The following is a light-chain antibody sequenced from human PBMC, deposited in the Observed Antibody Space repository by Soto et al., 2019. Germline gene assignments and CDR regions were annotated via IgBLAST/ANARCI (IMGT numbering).Light chain of an antibody. J-gene: IGLJ1*01. CDR1: PSDVGGYIS. Sequence: QSGLTQPPSASGSPGQSVTISCTGTPSDVGGYISVSWYQQHPGKAPKLIIYEVKKRPSGVPDRFSGSKSGSTAFLTVSGLRIEDEAEYYCSSYAGFNTFLFGTGTKVTVL. CDR2: EVK. CDR3: SSYAGFNTFL. V-gene: IGLV2-8*01.